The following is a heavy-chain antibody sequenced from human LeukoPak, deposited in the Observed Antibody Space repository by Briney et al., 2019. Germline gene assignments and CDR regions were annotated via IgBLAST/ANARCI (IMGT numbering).Heavy chain of an antibody. CDR1: GFTFSSYA. CDR2: ISGSGGST. J-gene: IGHJ3*02. Sequence: PGGSLRLSCAASGFTFSSYAMSWVRQAPGKGLEWVSAISGSGGSTYYADSVKGRLTISRYNSKNTLYLQMNSLRAEDTAVYYCADNYYYDSSDYYGAFDIWGQGTMVTVSS. CDR3: ADNYYYDSSDYYGAFDI. D-gene: IGHD3-22*01. V-gene: IGHV3-23*01.